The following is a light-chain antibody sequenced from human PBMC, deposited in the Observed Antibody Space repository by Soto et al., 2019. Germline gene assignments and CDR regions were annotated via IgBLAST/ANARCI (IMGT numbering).Light chain of an antibody. Sequence: DIVMTQSPDSLAVSLGERATINCKSSQRVLYSSNNKNFLAWYQQKPGQPPKLLIYWASTRESGVPDRFSGGGSGTDFILTITSLQAEDVAVYYCQQYYSTPWTFGQGAKVEIK. V-gene: IGKV4-1*01. CDR3: QQYYSTPWT. CDR1: QRVLYSSNNKNF. J-gene: IGKJ1*01. CDR2: WAS.